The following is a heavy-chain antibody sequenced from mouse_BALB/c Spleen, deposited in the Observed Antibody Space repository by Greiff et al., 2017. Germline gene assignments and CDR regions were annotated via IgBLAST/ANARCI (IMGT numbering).Heavy chain of an antibody. Sequence: EVKVVESGGGLVKPGGSLKLSCAASGFAFSSYDMSWVRQTPEKRLEWVAYISSGGGSTYYPDTVKGRFTISRDNAKNTLYLQMSSLKSEDTAMYYCATTVVGKGFAYWGQGTLVTVSA. J-gene: IGHJ3*01. D-gene: IGHD1-1*01. CDR1: GFAFSSYD. CDR2: ISSGGGST. CDR3: ATTVVGKGFAY. V-gene: IGHV5-12-1*01.